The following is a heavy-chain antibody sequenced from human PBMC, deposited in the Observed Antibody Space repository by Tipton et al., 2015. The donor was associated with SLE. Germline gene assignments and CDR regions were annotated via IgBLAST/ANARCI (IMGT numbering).Heavy chain of an antibody. CDR1: GGSISSHY. V-gene: IGHV4-59*11. J-gene: IGHJ4*02. Sequence: TLSLTCTVSGGSISSHYWSWIRQPPGKGLEWIGYIYYSGSTNYNPSLKSRVTISVDTSKNQFSLKLSSVTAADTAVYYCARDPYDSWSDYQATFDYWGQGTLATVSP. D-gene: IGHD3-3*01. CDR2: IYYSGST. CDR3: ARDPYDSWSDYQATFDY.